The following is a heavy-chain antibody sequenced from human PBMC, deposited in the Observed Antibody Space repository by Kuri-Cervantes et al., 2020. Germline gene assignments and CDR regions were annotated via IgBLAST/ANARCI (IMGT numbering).Heavy chain of an antibody. D-gene: IGHD5-18*01. V-gene: IGHV3-23*01. J-gene: IGHJ4*02. CDR1: GFSYSSSA. Sequence: GESLKISCAASGFSYSSSAMSWVRQAPGKGLEWVSGISGSGDSTDHADSVKGRFTISRDNAKNSLCLQMNSLRAEDTAVYYCARDPAMADYWGQGTLVTVSS. CDR2: ISGSGDST. CDR3: ARDPAMADY.